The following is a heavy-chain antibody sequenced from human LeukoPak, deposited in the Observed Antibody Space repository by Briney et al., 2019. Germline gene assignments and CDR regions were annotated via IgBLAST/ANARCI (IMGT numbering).Heavy chain of an antibody. J-gene: IGHJ4*02. CDR2: IYYSGST. CDR1: GGSISSSSYY. Sequence: PSETLSLTCTVSGGSISSSSYYWGWIRQPPGKGLEWIGSIYYSGSTYYNPSLKSRVTISVDTSKNQFSLKPSSVTAADTAVYYCARHSGPYSSSWFDYWAQGTLVTVSS. D-gene: IGHD6-13*01. V-gene: IGHV4-39*01. CDR3: ARHSGPYSSSWFDY.